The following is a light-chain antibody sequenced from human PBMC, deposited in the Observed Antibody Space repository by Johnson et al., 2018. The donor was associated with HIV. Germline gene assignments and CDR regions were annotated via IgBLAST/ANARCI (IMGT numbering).Light chain of an antibody. Sequence: QSVLTQPPSVSAAPGQKVTISCSGTSSNIGNNYVSWYQQLPGTAPKLLIYEDTRRPSGIPDRFSGSKSGTSATLGIPGLQTGDEAVYYCGTWDSSLSSYVIGTGTKVTVL. CDR2: EDT. CDR1: SSNIGNNY. J-gene: IGLJ1*01. CDR3: GTWDSSLSSYV. V-gene: IGLV1-51*02.